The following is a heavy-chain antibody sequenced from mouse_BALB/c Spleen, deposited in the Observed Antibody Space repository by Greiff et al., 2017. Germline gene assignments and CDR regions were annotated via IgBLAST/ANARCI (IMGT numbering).Heavy chain of an antibody. Sequence: VQLQQSGAELARPGASVKLSCKASGYTFPDYYITWVKQRTGQGLEWIGEIYPGSGNTYYNEKFKGKATLTADKSSSTAYMQLSSLTSEDSAVYFCARKETVVEGFAYWGQGTLVTVSA. CDR1: GYTFPDYY. D-gene: IGHD1-1*01. CDR3: ARKETVVEGFAY. V-gene: IGHV1-77*01. CDR2: IYPGSGNT. J-gene: IGHJ3*01.